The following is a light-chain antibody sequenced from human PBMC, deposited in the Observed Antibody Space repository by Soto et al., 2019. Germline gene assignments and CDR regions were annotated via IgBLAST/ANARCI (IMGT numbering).Light chain of an antibody. CDR3: QSYDSTLSGVV. CDR2: GNI. CDR1: SSNIGAGYE. J-gene: IGLJ3*02. Sequence: QSVLTQPPSVSGAPGQRVTISCTGSSSNIGAGYEVPWYQQLPGTAPRLLIYGNIYRPSRVPDRFSGSKSGTSVSLAITGLQAEDDAEYHCQSYDSTLSGVVFGGGTKVAVL. V-gene: IGLV1-40*01.